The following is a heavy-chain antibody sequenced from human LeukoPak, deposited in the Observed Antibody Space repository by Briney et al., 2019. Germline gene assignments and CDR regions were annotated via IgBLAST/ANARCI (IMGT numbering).Heavy chain of an antibody. V-gene: IGHV4-30-4*01. CDR2: IYYSGST. J-gene: IGHJ4*02. CDR3: ASDPDYGDF. Sequence: SQTLSLTCTVSGGSIRSGHYYWSWVRQPPGKGLEWIGCIYYSGSTYFNPSLKSRVTISVDTSENQFSLKLSSVTAADTAVYYCASDPDYGDFWGQGSLVTVSS. CDR1: GGSIRSGHYY.